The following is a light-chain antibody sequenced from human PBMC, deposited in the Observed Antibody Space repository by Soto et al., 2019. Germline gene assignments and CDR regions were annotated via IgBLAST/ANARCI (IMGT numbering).Light chain of an antibody. CDR2: AAS. Sequence: IQLTRSPSSLSASVGDRVTITCRASRDVSTFLAWYQQKPGKPPKLLIYAASTLLSGVPSRFSGSGSGTDFTLTISSLQPEDFATYYCQQVTSYPLTFGQGTKLEIK. V-gene: IGKV1-9*01. CDR1: RDVSTF. J-gene: IGKJ2*01. CDR3: QQVTSYPLT.